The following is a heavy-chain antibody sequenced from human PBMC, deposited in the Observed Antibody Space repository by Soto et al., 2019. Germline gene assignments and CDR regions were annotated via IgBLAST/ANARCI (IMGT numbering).Heavy chain of an antibody. J-gene: IGHJ4*02. V-gene: IGHV1-46*03. D-gene: IGHD2-21*02. CDR2: INPSGGYT. CDR1: GYTFTSYY. Sequence: ASVKVSCKASGYTFTSYYMNWVRQAPGQGLEWLGIINPSGGYTTYAQRFLGRVTMTSDTSTSTVHMELGSLTSEDTAVYYCARGGGIVVVTPPYDQWGQGTLVTVSS. CDR3: ARGGGIVVVTPPYDQ.